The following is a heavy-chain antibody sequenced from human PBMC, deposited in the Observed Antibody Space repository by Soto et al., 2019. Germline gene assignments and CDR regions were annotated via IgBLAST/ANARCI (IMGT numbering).Heavy chain of an antibody. J-gene: IGHJ3*02. CDR2: IYYTGST. Sequence: SSETLCLTCTASGGTLSSYYLSWIRQPPGKGLEWVVDIYYTGSTNYNPSLKSRGTISVETSKNQLSLKLGSVTSAETAGYSCERMNNDALDXWCQGTTGTVS. V-gene: IGHV4-59*01. CDR1: GGTLSSYY. D-gene: IGHD2-8*01. CDR3: ERMNNDALDX.